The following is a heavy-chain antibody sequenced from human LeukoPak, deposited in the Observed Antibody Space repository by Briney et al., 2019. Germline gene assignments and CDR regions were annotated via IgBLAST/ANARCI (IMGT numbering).Heavy chain of an antibody. CDR3: ARNTRTSFDI. CDR1: GFTFSSSW. CDR2: INPDESTT. D-gene: IGHD2-2*01. J-gene: IGHJ4*02. Sequence: GGSLRLSCAASGFTFSSSWMHWVRQAPGKGLVWVSRINPDESTTTYADSVKGRFTISRDNAKNTLYLQMNSLRAEDTAVYYCARNTRTSFDIWGRGTLVTVSS. V-gene: IGHV3-74*01.